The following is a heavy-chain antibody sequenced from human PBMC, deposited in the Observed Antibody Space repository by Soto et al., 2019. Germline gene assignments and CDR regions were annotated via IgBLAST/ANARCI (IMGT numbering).Heavy chain of an antibody. V-gene: IGHV3-33*01. D-gene: IGHD3-10*01. CDR2: IWYDGSNK. Sequence: QVQLVESGGGVVQPGRSLRLSCAASGFTFSSYGMHWVRQAPGKGLEWVAVIWYDGSNKYYADSVKGRFTISRDNSKNTLYLHMNSLRAEDTAVYYCARDGDTMVRGVIGSWFDPWGQGTLVTVSS. CDR1: GFTFSSYG. J-gene: IGHJ5*02. CDR3: ARDGDTMVRGVIGSWFDP.